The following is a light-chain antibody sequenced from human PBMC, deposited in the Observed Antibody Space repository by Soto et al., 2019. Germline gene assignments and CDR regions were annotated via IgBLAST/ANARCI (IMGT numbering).Light chain of an antibody. Sequence: AIQMTQSPSSLSASVGDRVTITCRASQGIRNDIGWYQQKPGKAPKLLIYAASSLQSGVPSRFSGSASGTDFTLTISSLQPEDFATYYWLQDYNYPLPFGGGTKVEIK. CDR1: QGIRND. CDR3: LQDYNYPLP. J-gene: IGKJ4*01. V-gene: IGKV1-6*01. CDR2: AAS.